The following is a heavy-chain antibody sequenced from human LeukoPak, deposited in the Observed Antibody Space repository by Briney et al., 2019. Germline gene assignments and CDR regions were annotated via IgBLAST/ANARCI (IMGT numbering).Heavy chain of an antibody. V-gene: IGHV4-39*07. CDR1: GGSISSSGNS. CDR2: IYTSGST. Sequence: PSETLSLTCTVSGGSISSSGNSWGWIRQPPGKGLEWIGRIYTSGSTNYNPSLKSRVTMSVDTSKNQFSLKLSSVTAADTAVCYCARDWGIAARPTGAFDIWGQGTMVTVSS. J-gene: IGHJ3*02. D-gene: IGHD6-6*01. CDR3: ARDWGIAARPTGAFDI.